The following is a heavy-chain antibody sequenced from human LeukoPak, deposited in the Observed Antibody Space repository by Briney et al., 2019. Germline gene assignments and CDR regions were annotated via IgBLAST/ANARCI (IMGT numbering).Heavy chain of an antibody. CDR1: GYTLTGLS. J-gene: IGHJ4*02. Sequence: ASVKVSCKVSGYTLTGLSMHWVRQAPGKGLEWMGGFDPEDGETIYAQKFQGRVTMTEDTSTDTAYMELSSLRSEDTAVYYCATESHYYDSSGYYILFDYWGQGTLVTVSS. D-gene: IGHD3-22*01. CDR2: FDPEDGET. V-gene: IGHV1-24*01. CDR3: ATESHYYDSSGYYILFDY.